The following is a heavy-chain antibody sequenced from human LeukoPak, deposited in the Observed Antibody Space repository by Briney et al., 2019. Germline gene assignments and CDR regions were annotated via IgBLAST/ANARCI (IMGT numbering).Heavy chain of an antibody. CDR3: AREGGFYRPLDY. Sequence: SETLSLTCGVSGGSVSSTNWWTWIRQPPGKGLEWIGEVHLGGRTNFNPSLKSRLTMSVDLSENHVSLKLTSVTAADTAVYYCAREGGFYRPLDYSGQGTLVTASS. D-gene: IGHD6-25*01. CDR2: VHLGGRT. CDR1: GGSVSSTNW. V-gene: IGHV4-4*02. J-gene: IGHJ4*02.